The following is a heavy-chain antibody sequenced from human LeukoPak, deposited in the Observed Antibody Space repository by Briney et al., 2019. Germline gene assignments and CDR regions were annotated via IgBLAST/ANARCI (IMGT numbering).Heavy chain of an antibody. V-gene: IGHV3-72*01. Sequence: PGGSLRLSCAVSGFTFRDHYMDWVRQAPGKGLEWVGRTRNEANSYLTEYAASVKGRFTISRDDSKNSLYLQMNSLRAEDTAVYYCASARVQYQLLSPSDYWGQGTLVTVSS. J-gene: IGHJ4*02. CDR3: ASARVQYQLLSPSDY. CDR2: TRNEANSYLT. CDR1: GFTFRDHY. D-gene: IGHD2-2*01.